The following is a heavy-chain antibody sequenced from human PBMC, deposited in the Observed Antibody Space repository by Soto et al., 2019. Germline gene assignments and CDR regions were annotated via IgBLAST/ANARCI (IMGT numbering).Heavy chain of an antibody. CDR1: GYTFTSYG. CDR3: ARDYPSEYSSGWFAFDY. J-gene: IGHJ4*02. CDR2: ISAYNGNT. V-gene: IGHV1-18*01. Sequence: ASVKVSCKASGYTFTSYGISWARQAPGQRLEWMGWISAYNGNTNYAQKLQGRVTMTTDTSTSTAYMELRSLSSDDTAVYYCARDYPSEYSSGWFAFDYWGQGTLVTVS. D-gene: IGHD6-19*01.